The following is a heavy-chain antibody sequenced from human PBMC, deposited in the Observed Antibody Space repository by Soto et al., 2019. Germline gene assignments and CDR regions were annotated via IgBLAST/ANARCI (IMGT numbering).Heavy chain of an antibody. CDR1: GASISSGDYY. Sequence: PSETLSLTCIVSGASISSGDYYWSWVRQPPGKGLEWIGHISYSGTIDYSPSLKSRVTISLDTSKNQFSLNLNSVTAADTAVYYCFRALGSRFMEWPRFDPWGQGTLVTVSS. D-gene: IGHD3-3*01. V-gene: IGHV4-30-4*01. J-gene: IGHJ5*02. CDR2: ISYSGTI. CDR3: FRALGSRFMEWPRFDP.